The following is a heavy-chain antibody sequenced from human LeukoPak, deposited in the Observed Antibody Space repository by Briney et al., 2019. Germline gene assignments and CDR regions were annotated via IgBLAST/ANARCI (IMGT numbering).Heavy chain of an antibody. CDR2: IYYSGST. J-gene: IGHJ3*02. D-gene: IGHD3-3*01. CDR3: ARKGVVNADAFDI. V-gene: IGHV4-59*08. CDR1: GGSISSYY. Sequence: SETLSLTCTVSGGSISSYYWSWIRQPPGKGLEWIGCIYYSGSTNYNPSLKSRVTISADTSKNQFSLKLSSVTAADTAVYYCARKGVVNADAFDIWGQGTMVTVSS.